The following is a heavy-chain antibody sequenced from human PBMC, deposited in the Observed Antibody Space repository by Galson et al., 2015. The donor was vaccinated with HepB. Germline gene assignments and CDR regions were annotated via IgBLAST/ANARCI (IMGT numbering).Heavy chain of an antibody. Sequence: SLRLSCAASGFTFSSYSMNWVRQAPGKGLEWVSYISSSSSTIYYADSVKGRFTISRDNAKNSLYLQMNSLRAEDTAVYYCASGQQWLGYYFDYWGQGTLVTVSS. CDR2: ISSSSSTI. D-gene: IGHD6-19*01. CDR1: GFTFSSYS. J-gene: IGHJ4*02. CDR3: ASGQQWLGYYFDY. V-gene: IGHV3-48*01.